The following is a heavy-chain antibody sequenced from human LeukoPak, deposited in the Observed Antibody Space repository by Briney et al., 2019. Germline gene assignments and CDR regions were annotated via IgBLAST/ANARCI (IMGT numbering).Heavy chain of an antibody. CDR2: IYSGGST. Sequence: GGSLRLSCAASGFTVSSNYMSWVRQAPGKGLEWVSVIYSGGSTYYADSVKGRFTISRDNSKNTLYLQMNSLRAEDTAVYYCARDSLHRPSLDIWGQGTTVTVSS. J-gene: IGHJ6*02. CDR3: ARDSLHRPSLDI. V-gene: IGHV3-53*01. D-gene: IGHD6-6*01. CDR1: GFTVSSNY.